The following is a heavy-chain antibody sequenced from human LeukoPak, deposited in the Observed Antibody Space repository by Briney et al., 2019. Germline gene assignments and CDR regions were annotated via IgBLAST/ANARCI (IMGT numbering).Heavy chain of an antibody. D-gene: IGHD3-22*01. CDR1: GFTFSNYW. J-gene: IGHJ1*01. CDR3: ATYSSLNRREFQY. CDR2: IKQDGSVK. V-gene: IGHV3-7*01. Sequence: GGSLRLSRAASGFTFSNYWMNWVRQAPGKGLEWVANIKQDGSVKYYVDSLKGRFTISRDNAKNSLYLQMNSLRAEDTAVYYCATYSSLNRREFQYWGQGTLLTVSS.